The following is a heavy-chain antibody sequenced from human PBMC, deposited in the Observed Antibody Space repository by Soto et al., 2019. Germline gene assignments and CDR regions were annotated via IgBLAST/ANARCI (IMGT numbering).Heavy chain of an antibody. CDR2: ISGSGGST. CDR3: AKGLGQSSPRNYNWFHP. Sequence: LRLSCAASVFTFSSYAMSWVRQAPGKGLEWVSAISGSGGSTYYADSVKGRFTISRDNSKNTLYLQMNSLRAEDTAVYYCAKGLGQSSPRNYNWFHPWGQPNPVNVFS. V-gene: IGHV3-23*01. J-gene: IGHJ5*02. D-gene: IGHD6-13*01. CDR1: VFTFSSYA.